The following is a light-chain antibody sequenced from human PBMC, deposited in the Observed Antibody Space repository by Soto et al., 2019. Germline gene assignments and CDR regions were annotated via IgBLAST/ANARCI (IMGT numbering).Light chain of an antibody. CDR2: RNN. J-gene: IGLJ3*02. CDR1: SSNIGAGYD. CDR3: HSYASSLSGSV. Sequence: QSVLTQPPSVSGAPGQRVTISCTGSSSNIGAGYDVHWYQQLPGTAPKLLIYRNNNRPSGVPDRFSGSKSGTSASLAITGLQAEDEADYYCHSYASSLSGSVFGGGTKLTVL. V-gene: IGLV1-40*01.